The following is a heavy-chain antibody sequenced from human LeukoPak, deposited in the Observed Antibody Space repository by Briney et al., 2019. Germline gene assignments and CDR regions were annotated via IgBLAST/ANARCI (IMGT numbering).Heavy chain of an antibody. CDR1: GITVGVGW. CDR3: ARSGSGYFDY. V-gene: IGHV3-7*01. CDR2: IKQDGSEK. Sequence: GRSLRLPCAASGITVGVGWISCVRHAPGGGLGWVANIKQDGSEKYYRDSVQGRFTISRGNAKNSLYLQMNSLRAEDTAVYYCARSGSGYFDYWGQGSLVTVSS. J-gene: IGHJ4*02.